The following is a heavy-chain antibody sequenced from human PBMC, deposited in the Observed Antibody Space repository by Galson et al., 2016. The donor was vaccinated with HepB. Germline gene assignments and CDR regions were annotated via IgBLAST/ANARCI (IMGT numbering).Heavy chain of an antibody. CDR3: AKDMISSGAYYAFDS. J-gene: IGHJ4*02. CDR2: ITWDSRAV. V-gene: IGHV3-9*01. CDR1: GFIFNDYA. Sequence: SLRLSCAVSGFIFNDYAMHWVRQAPGKGLEWVSGITWDSRAVDYADSVKGRFTISRDNAKNSMYLQMNSLRTEDTALYYCAKDMISSGAYYAFDSWGQGTQVTASS. D-gene: IGHD1-26*01.